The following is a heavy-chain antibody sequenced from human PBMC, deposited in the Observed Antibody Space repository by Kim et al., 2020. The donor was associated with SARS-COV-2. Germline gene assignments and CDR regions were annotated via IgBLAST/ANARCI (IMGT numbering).Heavy chain of an antibody. D-gene: IGHD6-19*01. CDR3: ARAGGGYSSGWIDY. V-gene: IGHV3-30*09. J-gene: IGHJ4*02. CDR1: GFTFSNYA. CDR2: ISSDGSKK. Sequence: GGSLRLSCAASGFTFSNYAMYWVRQAPGKGLEWVALISSDGSKKYYADSVKGQFAVSRDNSKNTLYLQMNSLKSEDTAVFYCARAGGGYSSGWIDYWGQGTLVTVSS.